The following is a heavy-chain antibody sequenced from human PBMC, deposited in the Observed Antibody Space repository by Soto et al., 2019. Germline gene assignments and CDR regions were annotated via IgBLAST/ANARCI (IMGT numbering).Heavy chain of an antibody. D-gene: IGHD3-9*01. Sequence: ASVKVSCKASGYTFTSYDINWVRQATGQGLEWMGWMNPNSGNTGYAQKFQGRVTMTRNTSIGTAYMELSSLRSEDTAVYYCARGLGGGRYFDWSSQGYFDYWGQGTLVTVSS. CDR2: MNPNSGNT. CDR1: GYTFTSYD. CDR3: ARGLGGGRYFDWSSQGYFDY. V-gene: IGHV1-8*01. J-gene: IGHJ4*02.